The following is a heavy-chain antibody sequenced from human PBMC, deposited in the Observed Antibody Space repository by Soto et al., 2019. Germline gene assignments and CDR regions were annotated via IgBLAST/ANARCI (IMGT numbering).Heavy chain of an antibody. CDR1: GGSVSSTNW. J-gene: IGHJ4*02. Sequence: QVQLHESGPGLVEPSGTLSLTCAVSGGSVSSTNWWSWVRQPPGKGLEWIGEIYHSGSTYYNPSLKSRLTISVDKSNNQFSLRLSSVTASDTAVYFCARDRAVSARGSFDYWGQGTLVTVSS. CDR3: ARDRAVSARGSFDY. CDR2: IYHSGST. V-gene: IGHV4-4*02. D-gene: IGHD6-19*01.